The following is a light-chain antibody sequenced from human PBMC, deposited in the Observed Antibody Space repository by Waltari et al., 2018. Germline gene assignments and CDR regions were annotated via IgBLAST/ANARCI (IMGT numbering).Light chain of an antibody. V-gene: IGLV3-19*01. CDR2: SDN. CDR1: SLRNYY. CDR3: HSRDSSSTHVGI. J-gene: IGLJ1*01. Sequence: SSELTQDPAVSVALGQTVRITCQGASLRNYYASWYRQKPGQAPEVVIYSDNNRPSGIPGRFSGSSSGDTASLTITGAQAEDEADYYCHSRDSSSTHVGIFGTGTQVSVL.